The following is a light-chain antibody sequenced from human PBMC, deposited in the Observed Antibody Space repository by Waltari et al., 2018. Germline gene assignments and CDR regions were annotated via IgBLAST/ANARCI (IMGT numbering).Light chain of an antibody. CDR1: KSFSVY. V-gene: IGKV3-11*01. Sequence: IALTQSPATLSLSPGERVPLSCRANKSFSVYLAWYQHKPAQAPRLLIYDTSNRATGIPARFSGSGSETDFTLTISSLEPEDFAVYYCQQRNNWPLSFGGGTKVEIK. CDR2: DTS. CDR3: QQRNNWPLS. J-gene: IGKJ4*01.